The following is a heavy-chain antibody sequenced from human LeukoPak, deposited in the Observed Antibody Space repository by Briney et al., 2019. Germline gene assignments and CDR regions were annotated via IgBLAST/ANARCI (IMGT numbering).Heavy chain of an antibody. D-gene: IGHD4-23*01. Sequence: ASVKVSCKASGYTFTCYGISRVRQAPGQGLEWMGWISAYNGNTNYAQTFQGRVTMTRDTSTTTLYMELSSLRSEDTAVYYCARDMSTRVTPISYAFDVWGQGTMVTVSS. V-gene: IGHV1-18*01. CDR2: ISAYNGNT. CDR3: ARDMSTRVTPISYAFDV. CDR1: GYTFTCYG. J-gene: IGHJ3*01.